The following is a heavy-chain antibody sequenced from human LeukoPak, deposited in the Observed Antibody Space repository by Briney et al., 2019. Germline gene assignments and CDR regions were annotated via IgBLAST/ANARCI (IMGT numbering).Heavy chain of an antibody. CDR1: GYTFTNYY. Sequence: GASVKVSRKASGYTFTNYYMHWVRQAPGQGLEWMVIINPSGGSTSSAQKFQGRVTMTRDTSTSTVYMELSSLTSEDTAVYYCARPLVTLKDYYYGMDVWGQGTTVTVSS. D-gene: IGHD3-9*01. V-gene: IGHV1-46*01. J-gene: IGHJ6*02. CDR2: INPSGGST. CDR3: ARPLVTLKDYYYGMDV.